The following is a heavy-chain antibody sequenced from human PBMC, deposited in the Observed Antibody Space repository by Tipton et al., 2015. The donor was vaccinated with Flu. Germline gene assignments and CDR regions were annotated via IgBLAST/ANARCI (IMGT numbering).Heavy chain of an antibody. CDR1: GYSTNSGYF. D-gene: IGHD3-10*01. Sequence: TLSLTCVVSGYSTNSGYFWGWIRQPPGKGLEWLGSMSHSGRTYYNPSLKSRVTISADTWKTQFSLKLSSVTAADTAVYYCARLTYYYGSGTSDYWGQGTLVTVSS. CDR2: MSHSGRT. CDR3: ARLTYYYGSGTSDY. J-gene: IGHJ4*02. V-gene: IGHV4-38-2*01.